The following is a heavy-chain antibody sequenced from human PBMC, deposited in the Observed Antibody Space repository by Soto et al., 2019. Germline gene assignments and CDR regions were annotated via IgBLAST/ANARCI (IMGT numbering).Heavy chain of an antibody. Sequence: GESLKISCKTSGYSFTSYSIGWVRQMPGKGLEWMGIIFPGDSDTTYSPSFQGQVTISADKSISTAYLQWSSLKASDTAMYYCATLSLYDISGVLWGQGTQVTLSS. V-gene: IGHV5-51*01. J-gene: IGHJ4*02. CDR1: GYSFTSYS. CDR2: IFPGDSDT. CDR3: ATLSLYDISGVL. D-gene: IGHD3-22*01.